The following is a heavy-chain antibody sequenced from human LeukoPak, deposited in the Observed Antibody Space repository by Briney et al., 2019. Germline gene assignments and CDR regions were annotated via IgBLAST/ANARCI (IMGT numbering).Heavy chain of an antibody. D-gene: IGHD3-22*01. Sequence: GASVKVSCKASGYTFTRYGISWVRQGPGQGLEWMGWIRGHNGYTHYAHNRQRRVTMTTDTSTSTAYMELRSLRSDNTAVYYCARDEARYSSGYYPNWCDPWGQGTLVTVSS. CDR2: IRGHNGYT. V-gene: IGHV1-18*01. CDR3: ARDEARYSSGYYPNWCDP. J-gene: IGHJ5*02. CDR1: GYTFTRYG.